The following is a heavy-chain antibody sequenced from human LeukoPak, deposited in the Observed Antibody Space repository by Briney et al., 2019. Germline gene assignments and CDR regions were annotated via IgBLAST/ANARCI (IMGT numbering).Heavy chain of an antibody. Sequence: GRSLRLSCAASGFTFSGSAMHWVRQASGKGLEWVGRIRSKANSYATAYAASVKGRFTISRDDSKNTAYLQMNSLKTEDTAVYYCTRTGYSSSWPFDYWGQGTLVTVSS. CDR2: IRSKANSYAT. D-gene: IGHD6-13*01. CDR1: GFTFSGSA. J-gene: IGHJ4*02. V-gene: IGHV3-73*01. CDR3: TRTGYSSSWPFDY.